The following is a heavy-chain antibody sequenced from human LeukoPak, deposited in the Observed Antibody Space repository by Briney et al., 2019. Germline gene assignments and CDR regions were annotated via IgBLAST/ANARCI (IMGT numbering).Heavy chain of an antibody. V-gene: IGHV3-9*01. CDR2: ISWNSGSI. Sequence: GRSLRLSCAASGFTFDDYAMHWVRQAPGKGLEWVSGISWNSGSIGYADSVKGRFTISRDNAKNSLYLQMNSLRAEDTALYYCAKDIMVGYGLDYWGQGTLVTVSS. CDR1: GFTFDDYA. D-gene: IGHD2-8*01. CDR3: AKDIMVGYGLDY. J-gene: IGHJ4*02.